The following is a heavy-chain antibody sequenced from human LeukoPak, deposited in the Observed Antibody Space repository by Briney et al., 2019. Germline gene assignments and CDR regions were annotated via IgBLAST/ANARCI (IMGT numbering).Heavy chain of an antibody. CDR2: IIPILGIA. V-gene: IGHV1-69*02. D-gene: IGHD3-10*01. J-gene: IGHJ3*02. CDR1: GGTFSSYT. Sequence: GASVKVSCKASGGTFSSYTISWVRQAPGQGLEWMGRIIPILGIANYAQKFQGRVTITADKSTSTAYMELSSLRSEDTAVYYCARGPWGYGPGSQRRPDAFDIWGQGTMVTVSS. CDR3: ARGPWGYGPGSQRRPDAFDI.